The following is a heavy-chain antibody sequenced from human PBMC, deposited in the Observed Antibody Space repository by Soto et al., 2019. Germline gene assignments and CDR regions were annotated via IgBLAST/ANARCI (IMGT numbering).Heavy chain of an antibody. CDR3: SADHPHTAIGWPV. CDR1: GFDFGSFG. J-gene: IGHJ6*02. V-gene: IGHV1-58*02. CDR2: IVVASGRT. Sequence: RASVKVSCKASGFDFGSFGIQFLRQTRGRGLEWIGWIVVASGRTNYARQFQGRVAFSRDMSSTTAYMDLYDLKSDDTAVYFCSADHPHTAIGWPVWGQGTTVT.